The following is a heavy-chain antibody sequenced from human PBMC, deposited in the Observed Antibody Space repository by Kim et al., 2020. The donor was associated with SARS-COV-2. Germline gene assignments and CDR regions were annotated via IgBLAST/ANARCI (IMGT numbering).Heavy chain of an antibody. J-gene: IGHJ4*02. D-gene: IGHD3-10*01. V-gene: IGHV3-30*04. Sequence: GGSLRLSCAASGFTFSSYAMHWVRQAPGKGLEWVAVISYDGSNKYYADSVKGRFTISRDNSKNTLYLQVNSLRAEDTAVYYCARELNYYGSGSYFWGQGTLVTVSS. CDR1: GFTFSSYA. CDR3: ARELNYYGSGSYF. CDR2: ISYDGSNK.